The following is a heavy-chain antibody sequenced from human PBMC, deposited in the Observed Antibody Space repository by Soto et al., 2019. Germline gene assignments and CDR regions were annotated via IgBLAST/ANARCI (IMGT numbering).Heavy chain of an antibody. Sequence: GGSLRLSCAASGFTVSSNYMSWVRQAPGKGLEWVSVIYSGGSTYYADSVKGRFTISRDNSKNTLYLQMNSLRAEDTAVYYCARDRRGYSYGDPAYGIDVWGQGTTVTVYS. CDR1: GFTVSSNY. J-gene: IGHJ6*02. CDR2: IYSGGST. D-gene: IGHD5-18*01. V-gene: IGHV3-53*01. CDR3: ARDRRGYSYGDPAYGIDV.